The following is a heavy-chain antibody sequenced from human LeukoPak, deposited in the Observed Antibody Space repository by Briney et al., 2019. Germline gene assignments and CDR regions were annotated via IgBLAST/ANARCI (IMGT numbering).Heavy chain of an antibody. J-gene: IGHJ4*02. Sequence: PSETLSLTCTVSGGSISSSSYYWGWIRQPPGKGLEWIGSIYYSGSTYCNPSLKSRVTISVDTSKNQFSLKLSSVTAADTAVYYCARHAVLLWFGELNYFDYWGQGTLVTVSS. CDR1: GGSISSSSYY. CDR2: IYYSGST. CDR3: ARHAVLLWFGELNYFDY. V-gene: IGHV4-39*01. D-gene: IGHD3-10*01.